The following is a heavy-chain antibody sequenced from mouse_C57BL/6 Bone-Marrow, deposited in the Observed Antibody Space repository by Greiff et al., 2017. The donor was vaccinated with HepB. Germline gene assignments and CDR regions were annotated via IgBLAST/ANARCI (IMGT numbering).Heavy chain of an antibody. CDR3: ARPDGNYRYAMDY. V-gene: IGHV2-6*03. D-gene: IGHD2-1*01. Sequence: VQVVESGPGLVAPSQSLSITCTVSGFSLTSYGVHWVRQPPGKGLEWLVVIWSDGSTTYNSALKSRLSISKDNSKSQVFLKMNSLQTDDTAMYYCARPDGNYRYAMDYWGQGTSVTVSS. CDR2: IWSDGST. J-gene: IGHJ4*01. CDR1: GFSLTSYG.